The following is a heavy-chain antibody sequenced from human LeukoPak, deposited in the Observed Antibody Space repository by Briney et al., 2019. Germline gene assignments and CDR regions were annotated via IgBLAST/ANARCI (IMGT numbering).Heavy chain of an antibody. CDR3: ARHGGGGESYPRVFVY. V-gene: IGHV4-59*08. Sequence: PSETLSLTCTVSGGSISPYYWSWIRQPPGKGLEWIGYIYYSGSTNYNPSLNSRVTISVDTSKNQFSLKLSSVTAADTAVYYCARHGGGGESYPRVFVYWGRGNLVTVSS. D-gene: IGHD1-26*01. CDR2: IYYSGST. J-gene: IGHJ4*02. CDR1: GGSISPYY.